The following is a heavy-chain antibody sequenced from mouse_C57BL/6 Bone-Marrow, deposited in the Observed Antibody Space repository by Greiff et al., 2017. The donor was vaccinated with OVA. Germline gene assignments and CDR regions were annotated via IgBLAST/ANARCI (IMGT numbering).Heavy chain of an antibody. CDR2: ISGGGSYT. D-gene: IGHD2-4*01. Sequence: EVQVVESGGDLVKPGGSLKLSCAASGFTFSSYGMSWVRQTPDKRLEWVATISGGGSYTYYPDSVKGRFTISRDNAKNTLYLQMSSLKSEDTAMYYCARGGYDYDGYWGQGTTLTVSS. CDR3: ARGGYDYDGY. J-gene: IGHJ2*01. CDR1: GFTFSSYG. V-gene: IGHV5-6*01.